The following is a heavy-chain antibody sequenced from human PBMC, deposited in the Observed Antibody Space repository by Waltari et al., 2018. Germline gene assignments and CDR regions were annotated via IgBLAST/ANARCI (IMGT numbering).Heavy chain of an antibody. Sequence: EVQLVESGGGLVQPGGSLILSCAASGFTFSSYNMNWVRQAPGGGLEWVSHISRSSGTIYYADSVKGRFTISRDNAKNSLYLQMSSLRVEDTAVYYCAREDTQYYYYMDVWGKGTTVTVSS. CDR1: GFTFSSYN. V-gene: IGHV3-48*04. J-gene: IGHJ6*03. CDR3: AREDTQYYYYMDV. CDR2: ISRSSGTI.